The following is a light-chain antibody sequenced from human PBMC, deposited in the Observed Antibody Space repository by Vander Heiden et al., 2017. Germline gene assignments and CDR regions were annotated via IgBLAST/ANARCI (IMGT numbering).Light chain of an antibody. Sequence: DIVMTQSPASLAVSLGEGASNNRKSSQSDLYSSNNKNYLAWYQQQTGQHHNLLIYWASTRESGGTDRFRSGGSGTDFTLTISSLQAEDVAVYYCQQYYSTLTWTFGEGTKVEIK. CDR1: QSDLYSSNNKNY. CDR3: QQYYSTLTWT. J-gene: IGKJ1*01. CDR2: WAS. V-gene: IGKV4-1*01.